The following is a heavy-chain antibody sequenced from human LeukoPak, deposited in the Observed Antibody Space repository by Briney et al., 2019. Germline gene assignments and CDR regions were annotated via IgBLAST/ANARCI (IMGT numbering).Heavy chain of an antibody. D-gene: IGHD3-22*01. CDR2: IKQDGSEK. Sequence: GGSLRLSCAASGFTFSSYCMRWVRQAPGKGLEGVANIKQDGSEKYYVDSVKGGFTISRDNAKNSLYLQMNSLRAEDTAVYYCAREGGPYYYDSSGYPYFDYWGQGTLVTVSS. J-gene: IGHJ4*02. CDR1: GFTFSSYC. CDR3: AREGGPYYYDSSGYPYFDY. V-gene: IGHV3-7*01.